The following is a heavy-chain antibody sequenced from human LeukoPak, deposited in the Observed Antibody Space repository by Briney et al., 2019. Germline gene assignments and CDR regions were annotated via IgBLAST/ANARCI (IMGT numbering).Heavy chain of an antibody. CDR3: ATDGLITGATVDY. V-gene: IGHV3-15*01. CDR1: GFTFTNAW. CDR2: IKSKTDGGTT. D-gene: IGHD1-7*01. Sequence: PPGSRTLSCAASGFTFTNAWMTWVRQAPGKGLEWVGRIKSKTDGGTTAYAAPVTGRFTISRDDSKNTLYLQMSSLKTEDTAVYYCATDGLITGATVDYWGQGTLVSVSS. J-gene: IGHJ4*02.